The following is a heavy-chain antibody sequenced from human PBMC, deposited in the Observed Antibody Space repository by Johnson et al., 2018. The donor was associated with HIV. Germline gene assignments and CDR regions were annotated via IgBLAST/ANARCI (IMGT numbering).Heavy chain of an antibody. V-gene: IGHV3-30-3*01. J-gene: IGHJ3*02. CDR3: ARYSGKWSGVRFAFDI. Sequence: QVQLVESGGGVVQPGRSLRLSCAASGFTFTNYAMYWVRQAPGKGLEWVALISYDGSNKYYADSVKGRFTISRDNSKNTLYLQMSSLRAEDTAIYYCARYSGKWSGVRFAFDIWGQGTMVTVSS. D-gene: IGHD1-26*01. CDR1: GFTFTNYA. CDR2: ISYDGSNK.